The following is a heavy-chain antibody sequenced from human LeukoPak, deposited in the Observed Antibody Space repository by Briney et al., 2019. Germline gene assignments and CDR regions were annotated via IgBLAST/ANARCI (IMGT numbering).Heavy chain of an antibody. CDR1: GFTFSSYW. CDR3: AKISPGSSSRYYYYMDV. V-gene: IGHV3-74*01. D-gene: IGHD6-6*01. J-gene: IGHJ6*03. CDR2: INTDGSST. Sequence: GGSLRLSCAASGFTFSSYWMHWVRQAPGKGLVWVSRINTDGSSTSYADSVKGRFTISRDNSKNTLYLQMNSLRAEDTAVYYCAKISPGSSSRYYYYMDVWGKGTTVTVSS.